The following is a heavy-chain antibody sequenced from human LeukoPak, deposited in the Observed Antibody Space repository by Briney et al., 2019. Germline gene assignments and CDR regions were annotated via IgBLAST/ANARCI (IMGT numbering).Heavy chain of an antibody. V-gene: IGHV3-30*14. CDR3: AGVGYGA. Sequence: GGSLRLSCAASGFTFSSYAMHWVRQAPGKGLEGLAVLAYDGINKDYADSGKGRFTIPRDNSKNTLYLQRNSLTAEDTAVYYCAGVGYGAWGQGTLVTVSS. J-gene: IGHJ4*02. D-gene: IGHD5-18*01. CDR1: GFTFSSYA. CDR2: LAYDGINK.